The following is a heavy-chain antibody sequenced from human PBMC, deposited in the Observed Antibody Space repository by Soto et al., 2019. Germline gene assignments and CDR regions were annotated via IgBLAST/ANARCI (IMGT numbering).Heavy chain of an antibody. V-gene: IGHV3-23*01. CDR3: AKDTRYGDYVRWFDS. J-gene: IGHJ5*01. CDR2: ITASGGRT. D-gene: IGHD4-17*01. CDR1: GFTFSSYA. Sequence: EVHLLESGGGLVQPGGSLRLSCTASGFTFSSYAMTWVRQAPGRGLEGVSGITASGGRTYYADSVKGRFTISRDNSKSTLYLQMNSLRAEDTAVYYCAKDTRYGDYVRWFDSWGQGTPVTVSS.